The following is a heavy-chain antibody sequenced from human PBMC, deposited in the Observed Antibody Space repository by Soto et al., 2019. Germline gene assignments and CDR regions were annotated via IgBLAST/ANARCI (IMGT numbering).Heavy chain of an antibody. CDR2: MNPNSGDT. CDR1: GYTFTSYD. V-gene: IGHV1-8*01. J-gene: IGHJ3*02. Sequence: ASVKVSCKASGYTFTSYDINWVRQATGQGLEWMGWMNPNSGDTGYAQKFQGRVTMTRNTSISTAYMELSSLRSEDTAVYYCASPARNYDFWSGYSFDIWGQGTMVT. CDR3: ASPARNYDFWSGYSFDI. D-gene: IGHD3-3*01.